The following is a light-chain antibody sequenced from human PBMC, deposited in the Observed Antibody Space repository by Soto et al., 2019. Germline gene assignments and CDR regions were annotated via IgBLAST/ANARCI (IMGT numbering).Light chain of an antibody. CDR1: GSNIGSNY. V-gene: IGLV1-47*01. J-gene: IGLJ1*01. CDR3: AAWDDSLSANYV. Sequence: QSVLTQPPSASGTPGQRVTISCSGSGSNIGSNYVYWYQQLPGTAPKLLIYRNNQRPSGVPDRFSGSKSGTSASLAISGLRSEDEADYYCAAWDDSLSANYVFGTGTKLTVL. CDR2: RNN.